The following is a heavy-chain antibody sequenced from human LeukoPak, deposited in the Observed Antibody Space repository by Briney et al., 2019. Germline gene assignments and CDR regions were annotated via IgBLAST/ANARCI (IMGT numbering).Heavy chain of an antibody. J-gene: IGHJ5*02. V-gene: IGHV1-18*01. D-gene: IGHD1-7*01. CDR3: ASARGSYNWNYHWFDP. Sequence: EASVKVSCKASGYTFTSYGISWVRHAPGQGLEWMGWINAYNGNTNYAQKLQGRVTMTTDTSTSTAYMELRSLRSDDTAVYYCASARGSYNWNYHWFDPWGQGTLVTVSS. CDR1: GYTFTSYG. CDR2: INAYNGNT.